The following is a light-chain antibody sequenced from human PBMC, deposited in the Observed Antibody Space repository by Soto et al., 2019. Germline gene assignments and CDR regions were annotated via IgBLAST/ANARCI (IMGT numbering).Light chain of an antibody. CDR3: CSYAGSYIYV. CDR1: SSDVGNYNY. V-gene: IGLV2-11*01. Sequence: QAVVTQPRSVSGSPGQSVTISCTGTSSDVGNYNYVSWYQQHPGKAPKVMIYDVSKRPSGVPDRLSGSKSGNTASLTISGLQAEDEADYYCCSYAGSYIYVFGTGTKVTVL. CDR2: DVS. J-gene: IGLJ1*01.